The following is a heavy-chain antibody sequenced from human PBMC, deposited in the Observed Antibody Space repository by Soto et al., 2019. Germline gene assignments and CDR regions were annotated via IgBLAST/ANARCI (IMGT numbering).Heavy chain of an antibody. CDR2: ISGSGGST. Sequence: PGGSLRLSCAASGFTFSSYAMSWVRQAPGKGLEWVSAISGSGGSTYYADSVKGRFTISRDNSKNTLYLQMNSLRAEDTAVYYCAKTRLGYSYGTSFDYWGQGTLVTVSS. J-gene: IGHJ4*02. V-gene: IGHV3-23*01. CDR1: GFTFSSYA. CDR3: AKTRLGYSYGTSFDY. D-gene: IGHD5-18*01.